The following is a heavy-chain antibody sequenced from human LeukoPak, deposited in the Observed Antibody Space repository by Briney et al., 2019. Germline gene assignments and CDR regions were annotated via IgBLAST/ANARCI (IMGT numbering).Heavy chain of an antibody. V-gene: IGHV3-23*01. CDR2: ISGSGGST. CDR3: ARGVLRWYYYDY. Sequence: GGSLRLSCAASGFTFSSYAMSWVRQAPGKGLEWVSAISGSGGSTYYADSVKGRFTISRDNSKNTLYLQMNSLRAEDTAVYYCARGVLRWYYYDYWGQGTLVTVSS. J-gene: IGHJ4*02. D-gene: IGHD4-23*01. CDR1: GFTFSSYA.